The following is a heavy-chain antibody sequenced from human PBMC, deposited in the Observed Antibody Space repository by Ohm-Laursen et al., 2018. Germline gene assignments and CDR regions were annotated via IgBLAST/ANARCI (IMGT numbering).Heavy chain of an antibody. CDR3: GRVHHYYGSGSYPDH. CDR1: GFTFSDHY. CDR2: ISSGGSTI. D-gene: IGHD3-10*01. V-gene: IGHV3-11*01. Sequence: SLRLSCAASGFTFSDHYMTWLRQAPGKGLEWVSYISSGGSTIYYADSVQGRFTISRDNAKNSLYLQMNSLRAEDTAVYYCGRVHHYYGSGSYPDHWGQGTLVTVSS. J-gene: IGHJ4*02.